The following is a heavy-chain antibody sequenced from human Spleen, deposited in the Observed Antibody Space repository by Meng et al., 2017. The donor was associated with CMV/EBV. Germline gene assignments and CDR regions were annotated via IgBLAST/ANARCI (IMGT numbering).Heavy chain of an antibody. CDR2: INTYNSNT. J-gene: IGHJ6*02. Sequence: ASVKVSCKASGYTFTSYGISWVRQAPGQGLKWMGWINTYNSNTKYAQEFQGRVTMTRDTSTSTVYMELSSLRSEDTAVYYCASHTPPYCSSTSCYLDYYGMDVWGQGTTVTVSS. CDR1: GYTFTSYG. V-gene: IGHV1-18*01. CDR3: ASHTPPYCSSTSCYLDYYGMDV. D-gene: IGHD2-2*01.